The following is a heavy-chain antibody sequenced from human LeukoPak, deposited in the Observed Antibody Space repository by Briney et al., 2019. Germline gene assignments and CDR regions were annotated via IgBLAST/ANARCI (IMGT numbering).Heavy chain of an antibody. D-gene: IGHD3-22*01. V-gene: IGHV1-2*02. CDR1: GYTFTGYY. CDR3: ARDLAYYNSSGYYVSYYFDY. J-gene: IGHJ4*02. CDR2: INPNSGGT. Sequence: ASVTVSCKASGYTFTGYYMHWVRQAPGQGLEWMGWINPNSGGTNYAQKFQGRVTMTRDTSISTAYMELSRLRSDDTAVYYCARDLAYYNSSGYYVSYYFDYWGQGTLVTVSS.